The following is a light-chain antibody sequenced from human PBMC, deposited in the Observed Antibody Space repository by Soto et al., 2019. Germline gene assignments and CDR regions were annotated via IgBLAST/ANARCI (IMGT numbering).Light chain of an antibody. CDR3: QHYSSSPPEFT. V-gene: IGKV3-20*01. CDR1: QSVSTNY. J-gene: IGKJ3*01. Sequence: EIVLTQSPATLSLSPGERATLSCRASQSVSTNYLDWYQQRPGQAPRLLIFGASYRATGIPDRFSGSGSGTDFTLTISRLEPEDSAVYYCQHYSSSPPEFTFGPGTKVDSK. CDR2: GAS.